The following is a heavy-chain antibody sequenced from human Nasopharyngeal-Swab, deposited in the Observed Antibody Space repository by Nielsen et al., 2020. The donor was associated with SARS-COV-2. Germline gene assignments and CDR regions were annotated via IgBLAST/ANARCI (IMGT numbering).Heavy chain of an antibody. CDR3: ARSSIYYDILTGYYTAYYGMDV. CDR1: GFTFSSYG. D-gene: IGHD3-9*01. CDR2: IRYDGSNK. Sequence: GESLKISCAASGFTFSSYGMHWVRQAPGKGLEWVAFIRYDGSNKYYADSVKGRFTIPRDNAKNSLYLQMNSLRAEDTAVYYCARSSIYYDILTGYYTAYYGMDVWGQGTTVTVSS. V-gene: IGHV3-30*02. J-gene: IGHJ6*02.